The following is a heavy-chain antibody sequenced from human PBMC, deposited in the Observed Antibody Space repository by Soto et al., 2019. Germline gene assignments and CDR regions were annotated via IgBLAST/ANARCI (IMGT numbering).Heavy chain of an antibody. CDR2: IYYSGTT. CDR1: GGSISNYY. Sequence: SETLSLTCTVSGGSISNYYWSWIRQPPGKGLEWIGYIYYSGTTNYNPSLKSRVTISVDTSKNQFSLKLSSVTAADTAVYYCASLILTGPYNWFDPWGQGTLVTVSS. V-gene: IGHV4-59*01. D-gene: IGHD3-9*01. CDR3: ASLILTGPYNWFDP. J-gene: IGHJ5*02.